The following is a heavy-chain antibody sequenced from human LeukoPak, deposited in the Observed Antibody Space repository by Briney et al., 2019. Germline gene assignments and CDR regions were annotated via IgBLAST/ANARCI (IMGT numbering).Heavy chain of an antibody. J-gene: IGHJ4*02. CDR3: TRRVDSSGYYGIDY. Sequence: GGSLRLSCAASGFTFSGSAMHWVRQASGKGLEWVGRIRSKANSYATAYAASVKGRFTISRDDSKHTAYLQMNSLKTEDTAVYYCTRRVDSSGYYGIDYWGQGTLVTVSS. V-gene: IGHV3-73*01. CDR1: GFTFSGSA. CDR2: IRSKANSYAT. D-gene: IGHD3-22*01.